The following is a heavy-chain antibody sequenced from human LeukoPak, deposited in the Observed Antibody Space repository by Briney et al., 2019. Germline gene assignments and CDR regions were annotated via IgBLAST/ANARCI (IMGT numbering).Heavy chain of an antibody. CDR3: ASQGYSSSWYGFDYYYYYMDV. D-gene: IGHD6-13*01. CDR2: IIPIFGTA. CDR1: GGSFSSYA. J-gene: IGHJ6*03. V-gene: IGHV1-69*05. Sequence: SVNVSCKASGGSFSSYAISWVRQATGQGLEWMGGIIPIFGTANYAQKFQGRVTITTDESTSTAYMELSSLRSEDTAVYYCASQGYSSSWYGFDYYYYYMDVWGKGTTVTVSS.